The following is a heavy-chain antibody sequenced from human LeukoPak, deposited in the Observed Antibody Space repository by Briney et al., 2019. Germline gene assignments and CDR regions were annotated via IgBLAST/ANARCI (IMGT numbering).Heavy chain of an antibody. J-gene: IGHJ4*02. CDR3: VRALDY. CDR2: ITSSSTTL. CDR1: GFTFSSSA. V-gene: IGHV3-48*04. Sequence: GGSLRLSCAASGFTFSSSALNWVRQAPGKGLEWVSYITSSSTTLYYTDSVKGRFTISRDNAKNSLYLQMNSLKAEDTAVYYCVRALDYWGQGNLVTVSS.